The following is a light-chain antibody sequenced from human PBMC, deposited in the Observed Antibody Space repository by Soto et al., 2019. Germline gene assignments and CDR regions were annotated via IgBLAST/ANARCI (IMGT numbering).Light chain of an antibody. Sequence: QSALTQPASVSGSPGQSITISCTGTSSDVGSYNLVSWYQQHPGKAPKLMIYEGSKRPSGVSNRFSGSKSGNTASLTISGLQAEDEADYYCCSNAFPSTVFVTGTKSPS. CDR3: CSNAFPSTV. CDR1: SSDVGSYNL. J-gene: IGLJ1*01. CDR2: EGS. V-gene: IGLV2-23*01.